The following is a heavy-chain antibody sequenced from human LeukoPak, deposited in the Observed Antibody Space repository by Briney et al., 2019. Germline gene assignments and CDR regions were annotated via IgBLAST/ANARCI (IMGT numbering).Heavy chain of an antibody. J-gene: IGHJ2*01. V-gene: IGHV3-30*02. D-gene: IGHD5-24*01. Sequence: GGSLRLSCAASGFTFSSYGMHWVRQAPGKGLEWVAFIRYDGSNKYYADSVKGRFTISRDNSKNTLYLQMNSLRAEDTAVYYCAREERDGYNYYWYFDLWGRGTLVTVSS. CDR1: GFTFSSYG. CDR2: IRYDGSNK. CDR3: AREERDGYNYYWYFDL.